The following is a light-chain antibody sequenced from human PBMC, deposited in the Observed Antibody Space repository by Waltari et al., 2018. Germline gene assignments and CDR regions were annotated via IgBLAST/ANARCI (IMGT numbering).Light chain of an antibody. CDR1: SSDVGNYDL. CDR2: EGS. J-gene: IGLJ1*01. V-gene: IGLV2-23*01. Sequence: QSALTQPASVSGSPGQSITISCTGTSSDVGNYDLVSWYQQHPGKATKLMIFEGSRRASEGSNRCSGAQSGNPASLTIAGRQAEDEADYYCCSYTGRTTSYVFGAGTKVTVL. CDR3: CSYTGRTTSYV.